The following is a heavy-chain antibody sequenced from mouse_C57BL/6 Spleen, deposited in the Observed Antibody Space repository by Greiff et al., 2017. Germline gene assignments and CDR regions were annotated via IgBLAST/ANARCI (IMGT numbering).Heavy chain of an antibody. V-gene: IGHV1-55*01. Sequence: QVQLQQPGAELVKPGASVKMSCKASGYTFTSYWITWVKQRPGQGLEWIGDIYPGSGSTNYNEKFKSKDTLTVDKSSSTAYMQLSSLTSEDSAVYYCARLTVWAMDYWGQGTSVTVSS. J-gene: IGHJ4*01. CDR1: GYTFTSYW. D-gene: IGHD1-1*01. CDR2: IYPGSGST. CDR3: ARLTVWAMDY.